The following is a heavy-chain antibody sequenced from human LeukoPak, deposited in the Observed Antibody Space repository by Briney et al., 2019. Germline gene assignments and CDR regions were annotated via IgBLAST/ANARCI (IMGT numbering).Heavy chain of an antibody. CDR3: AKTLNYDFWSGYHN. CDR1: GFTFSSYW. J-gene: IGHJ4*02. D-gene: IGHD3-3*01. CDR2: ISGSGGST. Sequence: QPGGSLRLSCAASGFTFSSYWMHWVRQAPGKGLEWGSAISGSGGSTYYADSVKGRFTISRHNSKNTLYLQMNSLRAEDTAVYYCAKTLNYDFWSGYHNWGQGTLVTVSS. V-gene: IGHV3-23*01.